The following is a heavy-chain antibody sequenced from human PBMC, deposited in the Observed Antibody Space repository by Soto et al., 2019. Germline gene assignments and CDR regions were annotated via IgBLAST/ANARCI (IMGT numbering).Heavy chain of an antibody. CDR2: ISGSGGST. V-gene: IGHV3-23*01. Sequence: GGSLRLSCAASGFTFSSYAMSWVRQAPGKGLEWVSAISGSGGSTYYADSVKGRFTISRDNSKNTLYLQMNSLRAEDTAVYYCAGEDIVVVPAARNYYYYYYGMDVWGQGTTVTV. J-gene: IGHJ6*02. D-gene: IGHD2-2*01. CDR1: GFTFSSYA. CDR3: AGEDIVVVPAARNYYYYYYGMDV.